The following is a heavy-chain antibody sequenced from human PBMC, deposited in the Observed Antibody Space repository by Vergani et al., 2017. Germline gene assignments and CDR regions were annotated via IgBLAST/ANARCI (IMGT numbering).Heavy chain of an antibody. V-gene: IGHV5-51*01. CDR1: GYSFTSYW. D-gene: IGHD2-2*01. J-gene: IGHJ6*03. Sequence: EVQLVQSGAEVKKPGESLKISCKGSGYSFTSYWIGWVRQMPGKGLEWMGIIYPGDSDTRYSPSFQGQVTISADKSISTAYLQWSSLKASDTAMYYCARHLIRSGCSSTSCPAGDYYYYYYMDVWGKGTTVTVSS. CDR2: IYPGDSDT. CDR3: ARHLIRSGCSSTSCPAGDYYYYYYMDV.